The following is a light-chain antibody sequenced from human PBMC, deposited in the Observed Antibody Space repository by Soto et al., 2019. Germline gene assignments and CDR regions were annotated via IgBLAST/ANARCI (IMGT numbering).Light chain of an antibody. CDR1: QTISSW. J-gene: IGKJ1*01. CDR2: KAS. V-gene: IGKV1-5*03. CDR3: QHYNSYSEA. Sequence: DIQMNQSPSTPSGSVGDRVTITCRASQTISSWLAWYQQTPGKAPKLLIYKASTLKSGVPSRFSGSGSGTEFTLTISSLQPDDFATYYCQHYNSYSEAFGQGTMVDIK.